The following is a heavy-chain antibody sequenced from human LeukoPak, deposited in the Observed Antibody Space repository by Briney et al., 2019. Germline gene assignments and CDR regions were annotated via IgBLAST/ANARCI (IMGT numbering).Heavy chain of an antibody. J-gene: IGHJ4*02. CDR1: GYTFTSYD. Sequence: ASVKVSRKASGYTFTSYDINWVRQATGQGLEWRGWMNPNSGNTGYAQKFQGRVTMTITTSISTAYMELCSLRSEDTAVYYCAIGPNTMVRRGRPGYWGQGTLVTVSS. V-gene: IGHV1-8*01. CDR2: MNPNSGNT. CDR3: AIGPNTMVRRGRPGY. D-gene: IGHD3-10*01.